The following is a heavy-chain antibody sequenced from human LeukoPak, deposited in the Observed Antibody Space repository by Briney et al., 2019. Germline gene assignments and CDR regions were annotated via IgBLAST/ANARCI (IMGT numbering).Heavy chain of an antibody. Sequence: PGGSLRLSCAASGFTFSSYSMNWVRQAPGKGLEWVSYIRTGSNIIYYADSVKGRFTVSRDDAKSSLYLQMNSLRAEDTAVYYCARDDPGVAIGGHWGQGTLVTVSS. CDR3: ARDDPGVAIGGH. V-gene: IGHV3-48*01. CDR2: IRTGSNII. J-gene: IGHJ4*02. CDR1: GFTFSSYS. D-gene: IGHD2-21*01.